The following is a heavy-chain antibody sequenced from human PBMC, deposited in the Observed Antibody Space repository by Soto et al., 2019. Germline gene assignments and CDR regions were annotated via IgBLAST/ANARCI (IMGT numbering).Heavy chain of an antibody. CDR1: GCAFSSYA. CDR2: IIPIFGTA. V-gene: IGHV1-69*13. Sequence: SVKVSCNASGCAFSSYAIRLVRQAPGQGLEWMGGIIPIFGTANYAQKFQGRVTITADESTSTAYMELSSLRSEDTAVYYCASPWGGVDTVSNYYYYGMDFWGQGTAVTVSS. J-gene: IGHJ6*02. CDR3: ASPWGGVDTVSNYYYYGMDF. D-gene: IGHD5-18*01.